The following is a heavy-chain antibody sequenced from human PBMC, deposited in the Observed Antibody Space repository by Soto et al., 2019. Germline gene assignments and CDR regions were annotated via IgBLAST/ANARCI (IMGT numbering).Heavy chain of an antibody. CDR3: ARDPKTSGGQHWAFNYFDS. CDR1: GFSFSISP. J-gene: IGHJ4*02. V-gene: IGHV3-30-3*01. D-gene: IGHD7-27*01. Sequence: GGSLRLSCAASGFSFSISPMHWVRQAPGKGPEWVAPISYDGTNKFYADSVKGRFTISRDNSKSTLYLQVDSLRPEDAAVYYCARDPKTSGGQHWAFNYFDSWGQGTLVTVSS. CDR2: ISYDGTNK.